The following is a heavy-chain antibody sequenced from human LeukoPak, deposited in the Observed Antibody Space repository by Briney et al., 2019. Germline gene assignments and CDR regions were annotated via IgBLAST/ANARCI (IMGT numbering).Heavy chain of an antibody. CDR1: GFTFSSYS. CDR3: ARDRNSYGVDY. V-gene: IGHV3-21*01. D-gene: IGHD5-18*01. CDR2: ISSSSYI. J-gene: IGHJ4*02. Sequence: GGSLRLSCAASGFTFSSYSMNWVRQAPGKGLEWVSSISSSSYIYYADSVKGRFTISRDNAKNSLYLQMNSLRAEDTAVYYCARDRNSYGVDYWGQGTLVTVSS.